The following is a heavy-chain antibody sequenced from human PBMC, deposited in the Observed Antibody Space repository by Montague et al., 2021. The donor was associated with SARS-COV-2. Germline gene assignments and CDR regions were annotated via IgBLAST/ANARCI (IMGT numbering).Heavy chain of an antibody. CDR3: ARQNWNDGGDY. Sequence: SLRLSCAASGFAFSNYAMSWVRQAPGKGLEWVSAITGSGSNTYYADSMKGRFTIFRDNSRSTLYLQINSLRAEDTAVYYCARQNWNDGGDYWGRGALVTVSS. D-gene: IGHD1-1*01. CDR2: ITGSGSNT. J-gene: IGHJ4*02. CDR1: GFAFSNYA. V-gene: IGHV3-23*01.